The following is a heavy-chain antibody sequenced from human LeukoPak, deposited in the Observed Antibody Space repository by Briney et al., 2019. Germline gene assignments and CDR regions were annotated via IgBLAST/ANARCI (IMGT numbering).Heavy chain of an antibody. CDR3: ARLRRYNWNDGVPYYYYYMDV. J-gene: IGHJ6*03. CDR2: IIPIFGTA. V-gene: IGHV1-69*13. D-gene: IGHD1-1*01. CDR1: GGTFSSYA. Sequence: SVKVSCKASGGTFSSYAISWVRQAPGQGLEWMGGIIPIFGTANYAQKFQGRVTITAYESTSTAYMELSSLRSEDTAVYYCARLRRYNWNDGVPYYYYYMDVWGKGTTVTVSS.